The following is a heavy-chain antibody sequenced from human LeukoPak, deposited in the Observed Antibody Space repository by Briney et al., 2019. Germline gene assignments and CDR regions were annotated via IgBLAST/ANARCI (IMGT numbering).Heavy chain of an antibody. Sequence: GESLKISCKGSGYRFPTYWIAWVRQMPGKGLEWMGIIYPGDSDTRYSPSFQGQVTISADKSVTTAYLQWSSLKASDTAMYYCARHYSSSSGDTFDIWGQGTMVTVSS. CDR2: IYPGDSDT. V-gene: IGHV5-51*01. CDR3: ARHYSSSSGDTFDI. D-gene: IGHD6-6*01. CDR1: GYRFPTYW. J-gene: IGHJ3*02.